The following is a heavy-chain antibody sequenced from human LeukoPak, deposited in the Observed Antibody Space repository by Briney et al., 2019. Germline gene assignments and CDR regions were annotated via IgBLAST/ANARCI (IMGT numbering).Heavy chain of an antibody. CDR3: ARGGSYRYGSSDY. V-gene: IGHV5-51*01. J-gene: IGHJ4*02. Sequence: GESLKISCKASGYIFTNYWIGWVRQMPGKGLEWMGIIHPGDSGTRYSPSFQGQVTMSVDESITTAYLQWSSLRASDSAIYYCARGGSYRYGSSDYWGQGTLVTVSS. D-gene: IGHD5-18*01. CDR1: GYIFTNYW. CDR2: IHPGDSGT.